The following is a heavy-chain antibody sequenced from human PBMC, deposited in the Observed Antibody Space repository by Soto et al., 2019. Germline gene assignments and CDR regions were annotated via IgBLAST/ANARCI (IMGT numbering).Heavy chain of an antibody. CDR1: GFTFSSYG. J-gene: IGHJ1*01. Sequence: PGGSLSLSCAASGFTFSSYGMHWVRQAPGKGLEWVAFISFDGSDKNYADFVKGRFTTSRDNSRNTLYLQMNSLRAEDAAVYYCAKDLGYFVHAVIVPLPDFWGQGTLVTVSS. CDR3: AKDLGYFVHAVIVPLPDF. V-gene: IGHV3-30*02. D-gene: IGHD3-16*02. CDR2: ISFDGSDK.